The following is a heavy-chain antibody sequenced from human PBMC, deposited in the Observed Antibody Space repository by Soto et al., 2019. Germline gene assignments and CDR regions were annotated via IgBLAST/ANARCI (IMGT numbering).Heavy chain of an antibody. J-gene: IGHJ4*02. Sequence: EVRLVESGGGLVQPGRSLRLSCTASGFTFGDYAMSWVRQAPGKGLEWVGFMRSKTYGGSTEYAASVKGRFIISRDDPKTIAYLQMNSLKTEDTAVYYCTRGVYYDTGGYSAEGHWGQGTLVTVSS. D-gene: IGHD3-22*01. CDR1: GFTFGDYA. CDR3: TRGVYYDTGGYSAEGH. V-gene: IGHV3-49*04. CDR2: MRSKTYGGST.